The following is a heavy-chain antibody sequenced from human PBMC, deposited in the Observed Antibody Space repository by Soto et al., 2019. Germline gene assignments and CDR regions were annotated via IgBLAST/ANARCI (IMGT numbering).Heavy chain of an antibody. CDR3: ARVPRLSGSYYYYYGMDV. J-gene: IGHJ6*02. CDR1: GGSISSSNW. V-gene: IGHV4-4*02. D-gene: IGHD3-10*01. CDR2: IYHSGST. Sequence: SETLSLTCAVSGGSISSSNWWSWVRQPPGKGLEWIGEIYHSGSTNYNPSLKSRVTISVDKSKNQFSLKLSSATAADTAVYYCARVPRLSGSYYYYYGMDVWGQGTTVTVSS.